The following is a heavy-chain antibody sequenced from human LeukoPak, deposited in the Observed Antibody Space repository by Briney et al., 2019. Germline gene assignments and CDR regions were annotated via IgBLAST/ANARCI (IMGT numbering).Heavy chain of an antibody. V-gene: IGHV4-59*13. J-gene: IGHJ3*02. CDR2: IYYSGST. CDR1: GGSISSYY. D-gene: IGHD2-21*02. CDR3: ERKYCGGDCYSDAFDI. Sequence: SETLSLTCTVSGGSISSYYWSWIRQPPGEGVEGIGYIYYSGSTNYNPSLKSRVTISVDTSKNQFSLKLSSVTAADTAVYYCERKYCGGDCYSDAFDIWGQGTIVTVSS.